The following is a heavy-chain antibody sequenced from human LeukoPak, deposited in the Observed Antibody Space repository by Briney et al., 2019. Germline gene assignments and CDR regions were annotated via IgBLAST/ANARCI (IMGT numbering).Heavy chain of an antibody. J-gene: IGHJ4*02. D-gene: IGHD4-17*01. CDR3: ARVIGSYGDSAY. CDR2: ITSSSDST. V-gene: IGHV3-48*04. Sequence: GGSLRLSRAASGFSFSKFSMNWVRQAPGKGLEWISYITSSSDSTYYADSVKGRFTISRDNAKNSLYLQMDSLRAEDTAVYYRARVIGSYGDSAYWGQGTLVTVSS. CDR1: GFSFSKFS.